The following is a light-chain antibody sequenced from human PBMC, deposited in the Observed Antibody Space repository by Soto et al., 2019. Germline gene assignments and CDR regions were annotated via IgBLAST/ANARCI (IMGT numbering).Light chain of an antibody. CDR3: QQHNSFSIT. V-gene: IGKV1-5*03. CDR2: KAS. Sequence: DIQMTQSPSTLSASVGDRVTSSCRARESISRWLAWYQQKPGKAPKLLIYKASSLESGVPSRFSGSGSGTEFTLTINSLQADDFATYYCQQHNSFSITFGQGTRLEIK. J-gene: IGKJ5*01. CDR1: ESISRW.